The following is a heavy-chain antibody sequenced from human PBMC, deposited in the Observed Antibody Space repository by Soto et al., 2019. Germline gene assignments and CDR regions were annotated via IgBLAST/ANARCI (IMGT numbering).Heavy chain of an antibody. CDR2: ISGSGGST. V-gene: IGHV3-23*01. CDR1: GFTFSSYA. J-gene: IGHJ4*02. Sequence: EVQLLESGGGLVQPGGSLRLSCAASGFTFSSYAMSWVRQAPGKGLEWVSAISGSGGSTYYADSVKGRFTISRDNSKNTLYLQMNSLRAEDTAVYYCAKDLGPSMIVVVSVDYWGQGTLVTVSS. CDR3: AKDLGPSMIVVVSVDY. D-gene: IGHD3-22*01.